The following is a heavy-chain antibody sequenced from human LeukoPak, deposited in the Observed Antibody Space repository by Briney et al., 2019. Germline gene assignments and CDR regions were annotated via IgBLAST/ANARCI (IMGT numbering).Heavy chain of an antibody. D-gene: IGHD6-19*01. CDR1: GFTFSSYS. CDR3: ARAGFTGRAVAGPLYSE. V-gene: IGHV3-21*01. CDR2: ISSSSSYI. Sequence: SGGSLRLSCAASGFTFSSYSMNWVRQAPGKGLEWVSSISSSSSYIYYADSVKGRFTISRDNAKNSLYLQMNSLRAEDTAVYYCARAGFTGRAVAGPLYSEWGQGTLVTVSS. J-gene: IGHJ4*02.